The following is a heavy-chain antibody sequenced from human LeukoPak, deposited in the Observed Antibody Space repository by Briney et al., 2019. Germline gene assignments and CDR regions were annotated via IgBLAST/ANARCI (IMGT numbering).Heavy chain of an antibody. Sequence: SGGSLRLSCATSGLTFGTTWMHWVRQAPGKGLMWVSRMNGEGTTIDYADSVKGRFTVSRDYAKNTLFLQMNNLRTEDTALYFCATARNFRFEYWGQGSLVIVSA. J-gene: IGHJ4*02. D-gene: IGHD1-7*01. CDR1: GLTFGTTW. V-gene: IGHV3-74*01. CDR3: ATARNFRFEY. CDR2: MNGEGTTI.